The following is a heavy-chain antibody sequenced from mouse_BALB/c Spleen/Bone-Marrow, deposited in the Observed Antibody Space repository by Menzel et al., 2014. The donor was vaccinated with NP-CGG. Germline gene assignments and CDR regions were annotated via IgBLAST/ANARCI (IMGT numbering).Heavy chain of an antibody. D-gene: IGHD2-14*01. Sequence: EVKLVESGGGLVQPGGSRKLSCAASGFTFSNFGMHWVRQTPEKGLEWVAYISGGSSSLYCADTVKGRFTISRDNPKNTLFLQMTSLRSEDTAMYYCAREGGVRRRVYLDYWGQGTTLTVSS. V-gene: IGHV5-17*02. CDR2: ISGGSSSL. J-gene: IGHJ2*01. CDR3: AREGGVRRRVYLDY. CDR1: GFTFSNFG.